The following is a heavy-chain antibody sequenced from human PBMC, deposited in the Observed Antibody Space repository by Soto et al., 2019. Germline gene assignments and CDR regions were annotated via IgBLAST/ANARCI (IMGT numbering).Heavy chain of an antibody. J-gene: IGHJ4*02. Sequence: LETLSLTCTVSGGSISSYYWSWIRQPPGKGLEWIGEINHSGSTNYNPSLKSRVTISVDTSKNQFSLKLSSVTAADTAVYYCARGHRDGYKDSRYSDYWGQGTLVTVSS. CDR1: GGSISSYY. CDR3: ARGHRDGYKDSRYSDY. CDR2: INHSGST. V-gene: IGHV4-34*01. D-gene: IGHD5-12*01.